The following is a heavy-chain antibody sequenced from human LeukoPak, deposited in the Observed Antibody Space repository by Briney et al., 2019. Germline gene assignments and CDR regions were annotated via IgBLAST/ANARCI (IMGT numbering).Heavy chain of an antibody. Sequence: GASVKVSCKASGYTFTSYGISWVRQAPGQGLEWMGWISAYNGNANYAQKLQGRVTMTTDTSTSTAYMELRSLRSDDTAVYYCARDRFLEWLVGAFDIWGQGTMVTVSS. CDR3: ARDRFLEWLVGAFDI. CDR1: GYTFTSYG. CDR2: ISAYNGNA. D-gene: IGHD3-3*01. V-gene: IGHV1-18*01. J-gene: IGHJ3*02.